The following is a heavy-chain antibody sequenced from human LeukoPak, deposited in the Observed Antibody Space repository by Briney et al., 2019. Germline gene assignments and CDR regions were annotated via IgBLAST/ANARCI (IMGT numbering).Heavy chain of an antibody. D-gene: IGHD4-17*01. CDR3: LAYGDYSGGTPFDI. CDR1: GFTFSSCG. V-gene: IGHV3-30*02. J-gene: IGHJ3*02. CDR2: IRYDGTNK. Sequence: GGSLRLSCAASGFTFSSCGMHWVRRAPGKGLEWVTFIRYDGTNKYYAGSVKGRFSISRDNSKNTLYLQMNSLKTEDTAVYYCLAYGDYSGGTPFDIWGQGTMVTVSS.